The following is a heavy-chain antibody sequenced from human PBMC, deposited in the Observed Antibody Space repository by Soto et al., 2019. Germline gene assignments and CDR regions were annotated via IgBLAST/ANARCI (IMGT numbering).Heavy chain of an antibody. Sequence: QITLKESGPTLVKPTQTLTLTCSFSGFSLSTSGVGVGWIRQPPGMALEWLALIFWDDDQRYSPSLKNRLTITKDTANNQVFLSMTNLDPVDTATYYCVHTGGPYGIYDSTWHAWGQGTLVTVSS. CDR2: IFWDDDQ. D-gene: IGHD3-22*01. J-gene: IGHJ5*02. V-gene: IGHV2-5*02. CDR1: GFSLSTSGVG. CDR3: VHTGGPYGIYDSTWHA.